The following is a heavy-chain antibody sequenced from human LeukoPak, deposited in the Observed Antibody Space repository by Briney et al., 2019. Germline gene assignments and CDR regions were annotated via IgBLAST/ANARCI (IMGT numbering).Heavy chain of an antibody. D-gene: IGHD5-24*01. CDR2: ISAYNGNT. CDR1: GYTFTSYG. J-gene: IGHJ4*02. CDR3: ASYRDGYIKGDYFDY. Sequence: GASVKVSCKASGYTFTSYGISWVRQAPGQGLEWMGWISAYNGNTNYAQKLQGRVTMTTDTSTSTAYMELRSLRSDDTAVYYCASYRDGYIKGDYFDYWGQGTLVTVSS. V-gene: IGHV1-18*01.